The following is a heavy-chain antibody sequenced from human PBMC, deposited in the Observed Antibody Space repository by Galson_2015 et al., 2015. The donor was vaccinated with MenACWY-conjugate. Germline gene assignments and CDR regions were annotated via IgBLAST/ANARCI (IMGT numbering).Heavy chain of an antibody. CDR3: AHSGEYCSRTSCYYFDY. J-gene: IGHJ4*02. CDR1: GFSLPTTGVG. Sequence: PALVNPTQPLTLPCTFSGFSLPTTGVGVAWIRQPPGKALEWLALIYWDDDKRSRPSLRSRLTVTQDTSKHREVLTMTNVDPVDTATYYCAHSGEYCSRTSCYYFDYWGQGAPVTVSS. V-gene: IGHV2-5*02. D-gene: IGHD2-2*01. CDR2: IYWDDDK.